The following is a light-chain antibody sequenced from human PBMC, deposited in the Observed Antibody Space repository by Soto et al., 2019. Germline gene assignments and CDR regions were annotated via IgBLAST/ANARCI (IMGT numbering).Light chain of an antibody. J-gene: IGLJ2*01. CDR2: EVN. V-gene: IGLV2-8*01. CDR1: SSDVGSYNY. Sequence: QSALTQPPSASGSPGQSVTISCTGTSSDVGSYNYVSWYQQHPGNAPKLIIYEVNKRPSGVPDRFSGSKSGNTASLTVSGLQAEDGADYYCGSSAGTKEFFLFGGGTKVTAL. CDR3: GSSAGTKEFFL.